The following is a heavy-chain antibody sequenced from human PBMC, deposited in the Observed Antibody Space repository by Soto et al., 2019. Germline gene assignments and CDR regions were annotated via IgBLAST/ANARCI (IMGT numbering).Heavy chain of an antibody. J-gene: IGHJ6*02. CDR1: GGTFSRYS. D-gene: IGHD2-2*01. CDR3: AREDRDLETGLVRAAIDGMDV. Sequence: QVQLVQSGAEVKKPGSSVKVSCKASGGTFSRYSITWVRQAPGHGLEWIGRIIPIFGIASYAQKFQGRVTITADESTSTAYMELSSLRSDDTAVYYCAREDRDLETGLVRAAIDGMDVWGQGTTVTVSS. CDR2: IIPIFGIA. V-gene: IGHV1-69*08.